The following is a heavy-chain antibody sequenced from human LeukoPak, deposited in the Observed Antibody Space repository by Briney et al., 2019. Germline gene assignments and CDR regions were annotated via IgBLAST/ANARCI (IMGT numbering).Heavy chain of an antibody. V-gene: IGHV3-21*01. Sequence: GGSLRLSCAASGFTFSSYSMNWVRQAPGRGLEWVSSISSSSSYIYYADSVKGRFTISRDNAKNSLYLQMNSLRAEDTAVYYCARDDDWNYEDYWGQGTLVTVSS. D-gene: IGHD1-7*01. CDR1: GFTFSSYS. CDR3: ARDDDWNYEDY. J-gene: IGHJ4*02. CDR2: ISSSSSYI.